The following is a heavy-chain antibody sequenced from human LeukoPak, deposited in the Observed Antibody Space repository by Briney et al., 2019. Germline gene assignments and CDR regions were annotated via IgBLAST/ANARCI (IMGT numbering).Heavy chain of an antibody. D-gene: IGHD5-12*01. CDR1: GFTFSSYA. CDR3: ANYRLGSSGYDSGY. J-gene: IGHJ4*02. Sequence: PGGALRLSCAASGFTFSSYAMSWVRQAPGKGLEWVSAISGSGGSTYYADSVKGRFTISRDNSKNTLYLQMNSLRAEDTAVYYCANYRLGSSGYDSGYWGQGTLVTVSS. CDR2: ISGSGGST. V-gene: IGHV3-23*01.